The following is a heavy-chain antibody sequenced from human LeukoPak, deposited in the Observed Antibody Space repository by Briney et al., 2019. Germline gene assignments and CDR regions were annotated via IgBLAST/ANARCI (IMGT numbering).Heavy chain of an antibody. CDR2: INPKTGGT. D-gene: IGHD5-24*01. Sequence: ASVKVSCKASGYSFTGYYMHWVRQAPGQGLEWMGWINPKTGGTNYALEFQGRVTMTRDTSISTAYMELSRLTSDDTALYYCAGGTYGYNVIDFWGQGTLVTVSS. J-gene: IGHJ4*02. V-gene: IGHV1-2*02. CDR3: AGGTYGYNVIDF. CDR1: GYSFTGYY.